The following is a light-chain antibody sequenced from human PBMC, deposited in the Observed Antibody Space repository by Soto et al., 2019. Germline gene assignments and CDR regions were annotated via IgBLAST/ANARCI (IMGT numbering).Light chain of an antibody. Sequence: EIVLTQSPATLSLFPGERATLSCRASQSVSNYLAWYQQKPGQAPRLLIFDASNRATGIPPRFSGSGSGTDFSLTISSLEPEDSAIYYCQQRNFRPEITFGGGTKVEI. CDR2: DAS. J-gene: IGKJ4*01. CDR3: QQRNFRPEIT. V-gene: IGKV3-11*01. CDR1: QSVSNY.